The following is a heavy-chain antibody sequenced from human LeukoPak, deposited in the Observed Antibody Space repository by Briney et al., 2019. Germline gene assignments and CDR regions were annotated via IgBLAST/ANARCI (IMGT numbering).Heavy chain of an antibody. J-gene: IGHJ4*02. V-gene: IGHV4-30-2*01. Sequence: SETLSLTCAVSGGSISSGGYSWSWIRQPPGKGLEWIGYIYHSGSTYYNPSLKSRVTISVDRSKNQFSLKLSSVTAADTAVYYCARHDGRGGATMGALDSWGQGSLVTVSS. D-gene: IGHD5-12*01. CDR3: ARHDGRGGATMGALDS. CDR2: IYHSGST. CDR1: GGSISSGGYS.